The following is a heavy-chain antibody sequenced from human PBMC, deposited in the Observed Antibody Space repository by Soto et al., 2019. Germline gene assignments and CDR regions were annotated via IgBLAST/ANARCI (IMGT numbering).Heavy chain of an antibody. J-gene: IGHJ4*02. Sequence: QVQLVESGGGVVQPGGSLRLSCTASGFSFTSYAMNWVRQAPGKGLEWVALILYDENNKYYADSVKGRFTISRDNSKHTLYLQMNSLRAEDTAVYYCARVGVVATWDLFDFWGQGTLITVSS. CDR2: ILYDENNK. CDR1: GFSFTSYA. D-gene: IGHD5-12*01. CDR3: ARVGVVATWDLFDF. V-gene: IGHV3-33*01.